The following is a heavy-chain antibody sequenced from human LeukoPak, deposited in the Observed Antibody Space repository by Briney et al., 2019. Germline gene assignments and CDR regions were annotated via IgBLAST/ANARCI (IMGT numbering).Heavy chain of an antibody. J-gene: IGHJ4*02. D-gene: IGHD2-21*02. CDR1: GYTFTGYY. V-gene: IGHV1-2*02. Sequence: ASVKVSCKASGYTFTGYYMHWVRQAPGQGLEWMGWINPNSGGTNYAQKFQGRVTMTRDTSISTAYMELSSLRSEDTAVYYCAREDLGDWTLDYWGQGTLVTVSS. CDR3: AREDLGDWTLDY. CDR2: INPNSGGT.